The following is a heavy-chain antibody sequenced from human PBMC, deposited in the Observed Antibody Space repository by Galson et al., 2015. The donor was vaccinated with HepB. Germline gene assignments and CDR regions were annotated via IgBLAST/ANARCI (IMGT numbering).Heavy chain of an antibody. V-gene: IGHV6-1*01. CDR1: GDSVSSNSAA. CDR3: ARQMGAFDY. Sequence: CAISGDSVSSNSAAWNWIRQSPSRGREWLGRTYYRAKWFNDYAVAVKGRITVNPDTSKNQYSLHLNSVTPEDTAVYYCARQMGAFDYWGQGALVSVSS. D-gene: IGHD3-16*01. CDR2: TYYRAKWFN. J-gene: IGHJ4*02.